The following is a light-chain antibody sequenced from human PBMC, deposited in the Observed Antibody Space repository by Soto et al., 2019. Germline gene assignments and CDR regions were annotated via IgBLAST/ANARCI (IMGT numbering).Light chain of an antibody. V-gene: IGLV1-40*01. Sequence: QSVLTQPPSVSGAPGQRVSISCTGSSSSIGAGYDVHWYQQLPGTAPKLLIFGNSNRPSGVPDRFSGSKSGTSASLAITGLQAEDEADYYFQSYDSSLSSVVFGGGTKLTVL. J-gene: IGLJ2*01. CDR2: GNS. CDR3: QSYDSSLSSVV. CDR1: SSSIGAGYD.